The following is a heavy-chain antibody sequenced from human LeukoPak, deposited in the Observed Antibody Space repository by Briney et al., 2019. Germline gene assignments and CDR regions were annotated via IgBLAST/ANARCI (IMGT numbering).Heavy chain of an antibody. D-gene: IGHD3-9*01. Sequence: SETLSLTCTVSGGSISSGGYYWSWIRQHPGKGLEWIGYIYYSGSTYYNPSLKSRVTISVDTSKNQFSLKLSSVTAADTAVYYCARGGGHYDILTNYGMDVWGQGTTVTVSS. J-gene: IGHJ6*02. CDR1: GGSISSGGYY. V-gene: IGHV4-30-4*08. CDR3: ARGGGHYDILTNYGMDV. CDR2: IYYSGST.